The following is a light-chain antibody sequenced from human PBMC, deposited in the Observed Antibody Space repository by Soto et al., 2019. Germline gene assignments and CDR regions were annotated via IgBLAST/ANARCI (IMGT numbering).Light chain of an antibody. Sequence: DIGMNQSPATVSVSPGGRDTLSCRASQSISGTLAWYQQKPGQAPRLLIYGAFTRATGFPARFSGSGSGTDFTLTITILQSEDFAVYYCQQYDNWPWTFGQGTKV. V-gene: IGKV3-15*01. CDR3: QQYDNWPWT. CDR2: GAF. J-gene: IGKJ1*01. CDR1: QSISGT.